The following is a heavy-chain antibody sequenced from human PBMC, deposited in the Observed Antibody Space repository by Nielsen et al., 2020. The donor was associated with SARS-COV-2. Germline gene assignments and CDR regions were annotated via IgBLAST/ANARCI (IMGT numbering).Heavy chain of an antibody. J-gene: IGHJ3*02. D-gene: IGHD3-10*01. V-gene: IGHV3-23*01. CDR3: AKDDVVRGDAYDI. CDR1: GFAFSNFA. Sequence: GESLKISCSASGFAFSNFAMNWVRQAPGKGLEWVSTISGSGGSTFYVGSVKGRFTISRDNSRNTLYLQMNSLRVEDTAIYFCAKDDVVRGDAYDIWGQGTVVTVSS. CDR2: ISGSGGST.